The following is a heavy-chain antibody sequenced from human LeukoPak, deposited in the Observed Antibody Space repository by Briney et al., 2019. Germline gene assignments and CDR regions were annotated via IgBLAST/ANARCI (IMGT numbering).Heavy chain of an antibody. D-gene: IGHD5-18*01. J-gene: IGHJ4*02. Sequence: GRSLRLSCAASGFTFSSYAMSWVRQAPGKGLEWVSAISGSGGSTYYADSVKGRFTISRDNSKNTLYLQMNSLRAEDTAVYYCAKGRGYRYGYPIWDYWGQGTLGTGS. CDR1: GFTFSSYA. CDR3: AKGRGYRYGYPIWDY. V-gene: IGHV3-23*01. CDR2: ISGSGGST.